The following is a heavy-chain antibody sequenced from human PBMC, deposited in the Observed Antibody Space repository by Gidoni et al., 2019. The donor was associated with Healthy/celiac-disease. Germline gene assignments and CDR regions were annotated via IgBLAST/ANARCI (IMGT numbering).Heavy chain of an antibody. CDR3: ARGSYYDSSGYYQLDY. Sequence: EVQLVGSGGGLVQPGGSLRLSCAAPRFPFIRHWMHWVRQAPGKGLVWVSRINIDGSSTSYAESVKGRFTISRDNAKNTLYLQMNSLRAEDTAVYYCARGSYYDSSGYYQLDYWCQGTLVTVSS. V-gene: IGHV3-74*01. CDR2: INIDGSST. D-gene: IGHD3-22*01. CDR1: RFPFIRHW. J-gene: IGHJ4*02.